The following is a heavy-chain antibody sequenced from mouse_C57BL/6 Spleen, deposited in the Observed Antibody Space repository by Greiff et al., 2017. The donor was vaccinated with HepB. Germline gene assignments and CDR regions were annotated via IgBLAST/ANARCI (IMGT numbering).Heavy chain of an antibody. CDR2: IRSKSNNYAT. CDR1: GFSFNTYA. J-gene: IGHJ4*01. Sequence: EVMLVESGGGLVQPKGSLKLSCAASGFSFNTYAMNWVRQAPGKGLEWVARIRSKSNNYATYYADSVKDRFTISRDDSESMLYLQMNNLKTEDTAMYYCVRNYGSSLYYAMDYWGQGTSVTVSS. D-gene: IGHD1-1*01. V-gene: IGHV10-1*01. CDR3: VRNYGSSLYYAMDY.